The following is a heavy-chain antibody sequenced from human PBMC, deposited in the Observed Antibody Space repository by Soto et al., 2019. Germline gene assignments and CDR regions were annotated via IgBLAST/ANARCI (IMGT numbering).Heavy chain of an antibody. CDR2: IYYSGST. V-gene: IGHV4-31*03. CDR3: ARDRGIQLWSTYYYYYGMDV. D-gene: IGHD5-18*01. Sequence: PSETLSLTCTVSGGSISSGGYYWSWIRQHPGKGLEWIGYIYYSGSTYYNPSLKSRVTISVDTSKNQFSLKLSSVTAADTAVYYCARDRGIQLWSTYYYYYGMDVWGQGTTVTVSS. CDR1: GGSISSGGYY. J-gene: IGHJ6*02.